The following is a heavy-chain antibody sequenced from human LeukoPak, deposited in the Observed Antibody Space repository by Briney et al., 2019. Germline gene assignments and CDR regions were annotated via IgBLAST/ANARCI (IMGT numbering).Heavy chain of an antibody. CDR3: ARIWSGLRHPQY. D-gene: IGHD3-3*01. CDR1: GDSIRSGSYY. CDR2: IYYSGST. V-gene: IGHV4-39*01. J-gene: IGHJ4*02. Sequence: SETLSLTCTASGDSIRSGSYYWVWIRQPPGKGLEWIGSIYYSGSTYYNPSLKSRVTISVDTSKNQFSLKLSSVTAADTAVHYRARIWSGLRHPQYWGQGTLVTVSS.